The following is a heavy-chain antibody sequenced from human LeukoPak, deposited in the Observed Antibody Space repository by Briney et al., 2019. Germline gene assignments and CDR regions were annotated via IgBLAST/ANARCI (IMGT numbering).Heavy chain of an antibody. V-gene: IGHV3-33*01. J-gene: IGHJ4*02. CDR1: GFTFSSYG. CDR3: ASIAADFDY. D-gene: IGHD6-13*01. Sequence: SGGSLRLSCAASGFTFSSYGMHWVRQAPGKGLEWVAVIWYDGSNKYYADSVKGRFTISRDNSKNTLYLQLNSLRAEDTAVYYCASIAADFDYWGQGTLVTVSS. CDR2: IWYDGSNK.